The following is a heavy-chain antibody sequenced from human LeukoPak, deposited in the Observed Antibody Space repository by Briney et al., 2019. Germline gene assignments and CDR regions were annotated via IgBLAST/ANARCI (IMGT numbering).Heavy chain of an antibody. Sequence: GASVKVSCKASGYTFTAYYIHWVRQAPGQGLEWMGWIDPNSGGTNYAQKFQGRVTMTRDTSISTAYMELSRLRSDDTAVYFCARRCDTSSYYTYYLDYWGQGTLVTVSS. V-gene: IGHV1-2*02. D-gene: IGHD3-22*01. CDR2: IDPNSGGT. CDR3: ARRCDTSSYYTYYLDY. CDR1: GYTFTAYY. J-gene: IGHJ4*02.